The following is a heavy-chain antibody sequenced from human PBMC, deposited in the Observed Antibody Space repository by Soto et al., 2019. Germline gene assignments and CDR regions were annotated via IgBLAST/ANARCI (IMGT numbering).Heavy chain of an antibody. CDR3: AADRERRYYDSSGPPPPSG. CDR1: GFTFTSSA. Sequence: EASVKVSCKASGFTFTSSAVQWVRQARGQRLEWIGWIVVGSGNTNYAQKFQERVTITRDMSTSTAYMELSSLRSEDTAVYYCAADRERRYYDSSGPPPPSGWGQGTLVTVSS. D-gene: IGHD3-22*01. V-gene: IGHV1-58*01. CDR2: IVVGSGNT. J-gene: IGHJ4*02.